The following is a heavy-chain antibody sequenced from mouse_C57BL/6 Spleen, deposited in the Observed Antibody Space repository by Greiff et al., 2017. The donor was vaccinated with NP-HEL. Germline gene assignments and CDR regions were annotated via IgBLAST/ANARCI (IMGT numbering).Heavy chain of an antibody. CDR3: TRSSDYGHAMDY. D-gene: IGHD2-4*01. CDR1: GYTFTDYE. V-gene: IGHV1-15*01. Sequence: VQLQQSGAELVRPGASVTLSCKASGYTFTDYEMHWVKQTPVHGLEWIGAIDPETGGTAYNQKFKGKAILTADKSSSTAYMELRSLTSEDSAVYYCTRSSDYGHAMDYWGQGTSVTVSS. J-gene: IGHJ4*01. CDR2: IDPETGGT.